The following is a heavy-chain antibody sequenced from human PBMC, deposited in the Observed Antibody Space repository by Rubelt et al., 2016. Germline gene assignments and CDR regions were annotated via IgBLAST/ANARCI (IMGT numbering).Heavy chain of an antibody. CDR3: ARDQDIVAMDV. J-gene: IGHJ6*02. Sequence: QVQLVQSGAEVKKPGASVKVSCKASGYTFTSYYMHWVRQAPGQGLEWMGIINPSGGRTIYAQKFQGRVTRTRDTSTSTAYMELSSLRSEDTAVYYCARDQDIVAMDVWGQGTTVTVSS. CDR1: GYTFTSYY. V-gene: IGHV1-46*01. CDR2: INPSGGRT. D-gene: IGHD5-12*01.